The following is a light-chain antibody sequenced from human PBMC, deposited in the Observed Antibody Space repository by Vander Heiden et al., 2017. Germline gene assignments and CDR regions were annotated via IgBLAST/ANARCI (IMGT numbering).Light chain of an antibody. Sequence: QSVLTQPPSVSGAPGQRIIISCTWRSSNIGVGYGVHWYQQLPGTAPKLLIYGNTNRPSGVPDRFSGSKSGTSASLAITGLQAEDEADYYCQSNDSSLSVVFGGGTKLTVL. CDR3: QSNDSSLSVV. CDR1: SSNIGVGYG. CDR2: GNT. J-gene: IGLJ2*01. V-gene: IGLV1-40*01.